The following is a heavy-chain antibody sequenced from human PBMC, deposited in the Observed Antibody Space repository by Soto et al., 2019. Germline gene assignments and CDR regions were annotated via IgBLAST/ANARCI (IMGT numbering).Heavy chain of an antibody. D-gene: IGHD5-18*01. CDR2: ISGSGGGT. CDR3: AKDGYSYRYPSYFDY. J-gene: IGHJ4*02. Sequence: EVQLLDSGGGLVQPGGSLRLSCAASGFTFCSYAMSWVRQAPGKGLEWVSGISGSGGGTYYADSVKGRLTISRDNSKNTLYLQMNSLRAEDTAVYYCAKDGYSYRYPSYFDYWGQGTLVTVSS. V-gene: IGHV3-23*01. CDR1: GFTFCSYA.